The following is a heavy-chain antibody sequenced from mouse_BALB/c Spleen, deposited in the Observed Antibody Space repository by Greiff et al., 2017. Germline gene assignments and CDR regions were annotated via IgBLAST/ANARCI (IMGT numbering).Heavy chain of an antibody. V-gene: IGHV14-3*02. Sequence: VQLQQSGAELVKPGASVKLSCTASGFNIKDTYKHWVKQRPEQGLEWIGRIDPANGNTKYDPKFQGKATITADTSSNTAYLQLSSLTSEDTAVYYCARGDYDVDWYFDVWGAGTTVTVSS. CDR1: GFNIKDTY. J-gene: IGHJ1*01. D-gene: IGHD2-4*01. CDR3: ARGDYDVDWYFDV. CDR2: IDPANGNT.